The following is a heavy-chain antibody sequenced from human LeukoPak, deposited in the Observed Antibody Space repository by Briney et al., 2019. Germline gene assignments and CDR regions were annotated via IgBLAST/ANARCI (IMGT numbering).Heavy chain of an antibody. J-gene: IGHJ2*01. Sequence: GGSLRLSCAASGFPFSEHEMNWLRQAPGKGLEGVSYMSSSGSDKYYPDSVKGRFTISRDNAKNSLYLKMNSVRADDTAVYYCAGPSVCGKDWYFDLWGRGTLVMVSS. V-gene: IGHV3-48*03. CDR1: GFPFSEHE. D-gene: IGHD1-14*01. CDR2: MSSSGSDK. CDR3: AGPSVCGKDWYFDL.